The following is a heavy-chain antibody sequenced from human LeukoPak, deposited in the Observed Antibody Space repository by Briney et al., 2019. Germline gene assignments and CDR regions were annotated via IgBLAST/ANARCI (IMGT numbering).Heavy chain of an antibody. Sequence: PSETLSLTCTVSGGSISSDYWSWIRQPPGKGLEWIANIYHTGSTNYNPSLSSRDTISIDTAKNQFSLKLTSVTAADTAVYYCARRGRNSSGWQDYLWGQGTLVTVSS. CDR1: GGSISSDY. V-gene: IGHV4-59*01. D-gene: IGHD6-25*01. CDR3: ARRGRNSSGWQDYL. CDR2: IYHTGST. J-gene: IGHJ4*02.